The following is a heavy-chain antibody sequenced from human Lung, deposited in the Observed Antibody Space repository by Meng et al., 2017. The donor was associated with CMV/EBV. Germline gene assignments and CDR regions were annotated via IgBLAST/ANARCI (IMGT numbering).Heavy chain of an antibody. D-gene: IGHD2-15*01. Sequence: SXXVSXKASGCTFTSFAVQWLRQTRGQRLEWIGWIVVDSGNSKYAQEFQERVTITRDMSTSTAYMELSSLRSEDTALYYWAADPSGWWNRNRCPPPRFWXQGTXVTVSS. CDR3: AADPSGWWNRNRCPPPRF. CDR2: IVVDSGNS. CDR1: GCTFTSFA. J-gene: IGHJ4*02. V-gene: IGHV1-58*01.